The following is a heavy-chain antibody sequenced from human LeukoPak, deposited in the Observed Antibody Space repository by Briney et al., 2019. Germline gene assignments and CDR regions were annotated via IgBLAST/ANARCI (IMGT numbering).Heavy chain of an antibody. CDR1: GFTVSSND. Sequence: GGSLRLSCAASGFTVSSNDMSWVRQAPGKGLEWVSVIYSGGSTYYADSVKGRFTISRDNSKNTLYLQMNSLRAEDTAVYYCARVGDYYDSSGASDYWGQGTLVTVSS. V-gene: IGHV3-53*01. CDR3: ARVGDYYDSSGASDY. CDR2: IYSGGST. J-gene: IGHJ4*02. D-gene: IGHD3-22*01.